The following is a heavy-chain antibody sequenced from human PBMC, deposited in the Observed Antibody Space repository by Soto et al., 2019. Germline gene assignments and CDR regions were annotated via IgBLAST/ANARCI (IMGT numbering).Heavy chain of an antibody. J-gene: IGHJ3*02. V-gene: IGHV3-13*01. CDR3: ARETGYSNGFDAFDI. CDR1: GITFSNHD. D-gene: IGHD5-18*01. CDR2: IGNGGAT. Sequence: EVQLVESGGGLVQPGGSLRLSCAASGITFSNHDMNWVRQVTGKGLEWVSGIGNGGATYYTDSVKGRFTISRENAKNSFYLQMNSLRVEDTAVYYCARETGYSNGFDAFDIWGQGTKVTVSS.